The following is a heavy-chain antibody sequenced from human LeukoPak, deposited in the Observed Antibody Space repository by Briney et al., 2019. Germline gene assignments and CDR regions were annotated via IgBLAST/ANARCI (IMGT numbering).Heavy chain of an antibody. D-gene: IGHD6-19*01. CDR1: GFTFSSYW. Sequence: GGSLRLSCAASGFTFSSYWMHWVRQAPGKGLVWVSRINSDETSTTYADSVKGRFTISRDNAKNTLYLQMNSLRAEDTAVYYCARDPSHSSGWCDYWGQGTLVTVSS. CDR3: ARDPSHSSGWCDY. CDR2: INSDETST. J-gene: IGHJ4*02. V-gene: IGHV3-74*03.